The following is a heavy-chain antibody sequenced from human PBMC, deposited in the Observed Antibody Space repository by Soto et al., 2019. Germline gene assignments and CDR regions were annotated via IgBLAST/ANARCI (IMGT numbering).Heavy chain of an antibody. CDR1: GFTFSSYG. Sequence: QVQPVESGGGVVQPGRSLRLSCAASGFTFSSYGMHWVRQAPGKGLEWVAVISYDGSNKYYADSVKGRFTISRDNSKNTLYLQMNSLRAEDTAVYYCAKDKASGWTYFDYWGQGTLVTVSS. V-gene: IGHV3-30*18. J-gene: IGHJ4*02. CDR2: ISYDGSNK. CDR3: AKDKASGWTYFDY. D-gene: IGHD3-10*01.